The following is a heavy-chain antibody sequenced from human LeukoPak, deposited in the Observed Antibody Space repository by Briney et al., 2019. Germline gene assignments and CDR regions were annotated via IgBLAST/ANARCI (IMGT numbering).Heavy chain of an antibody. V-gene: IGHV3-11*01. CDR1: GFTFSDYY. D-gene: IGHD4-17*01. CDR3: ARENTVSDYGDYEGY. CDR2: ISSSGSTI. Sequence: GGSLRLSCAASGFTFSDYYMSWIRQAPGKGLEWVSYISSSGSTIYYADSVKGRFTISGDNAKNSLYLQMNSLRAEDTAVYYCARENTVSDYGDYEGYWGQGTLVTVSS. J-gene: IGHJ4*02.